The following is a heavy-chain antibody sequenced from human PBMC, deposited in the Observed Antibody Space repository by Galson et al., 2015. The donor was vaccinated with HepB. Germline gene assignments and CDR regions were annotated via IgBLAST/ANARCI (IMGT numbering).Heavy chain of an antibody. Sequence: SLRLSCAASGFTFSNYWMHWVRQAPGKGLVWVSRIDSGGSSTNYADSVMGRFTISRDNAKNTLYLQMNSLRAEDTAVYYCARGVAVAGYYYYGMDVWGQGTTVTVSS. D-gene: IGHD6-19*01. CDR1: GFTFSNYW. CDR2: IDSGGSST. J-gene: IGHJ6*02. V-gene: IGHV3-74*01. CDR3: ARGVAVAGYYYYGMDV.